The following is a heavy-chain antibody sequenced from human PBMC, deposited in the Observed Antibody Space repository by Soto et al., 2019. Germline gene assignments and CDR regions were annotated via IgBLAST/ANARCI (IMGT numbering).Heavy chain of an antibody. CDR2: IRTQSGTT. Sequence: QVQLVQSGVEVKKPGASMKISCRTSGYTFTNYAINWVRQAPGQGLEWVAWIRTQSGTTKYGQRLQGRVTVTTDTSTSTAYMELRNLRSDDTAVYYCARGGYKDSWGQGTLVTVSS. CDR3: ARGGYKDS. J-gene: IGHJ4*02. CDR1: GYTFTNYA. D-gene: IGHD5-12*01. V-gene: IGHV1-18*01.